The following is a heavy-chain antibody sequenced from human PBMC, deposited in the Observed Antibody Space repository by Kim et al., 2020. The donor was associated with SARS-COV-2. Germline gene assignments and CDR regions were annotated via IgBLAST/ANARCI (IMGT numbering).Heavy chain of an antibody. J-gene: IGHJ4*02. D-gene: IGHD2-15*01. CDR3: ARDSLPTSYCSGSSCYSC. CDR2: ISEDSDYI. Sequence: GGSLRLSCTASGFTFSRYTMHWVRQAPGKGLEWVSSISEDSDYIYYADSVKGRFTISRDNAEHSLYLQMNSLGAEDTAIYYCARDSLPTSYCSGSSCYSCWGQGTLVTVSS. CDR1: GFTFSRYT. V-gene: IGHV3-21*01.